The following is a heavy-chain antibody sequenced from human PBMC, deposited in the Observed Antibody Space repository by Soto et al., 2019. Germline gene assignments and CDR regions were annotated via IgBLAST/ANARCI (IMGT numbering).Heavy chain of an antibody. CDR1: TFTFSRHG. V-gene: IGHV3-33*01. Sequence: SLRISCEASTFTFSRHGIHWVLQTPFNWLQFVGVIWSDGSNQRYAESVKGRFTISRDNSKNTLYLQMNSLRAEDTAVYYCARERTFGENNHNYMEVRGTGITVTVSS. J-gene: IGHJ6*03. D-gene: IGHD3-10*01. CDR2: IWSDGSNQ. CDR3: ARERTFGENNHNYMEV.